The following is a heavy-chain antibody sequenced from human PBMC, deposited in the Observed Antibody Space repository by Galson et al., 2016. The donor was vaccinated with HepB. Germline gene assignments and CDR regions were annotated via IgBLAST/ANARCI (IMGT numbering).Heavy chain of an antibody. V-gene: IGHV3-21*01. D-gene: IGHD1-26*01. CDR2: TSSSSSYI. Sequence: SLRLSCAASGFTFSSYSMNWVRQAPGKGLEWVSSTSSSSSYIYYADSVKGRFTISRDKAKNSLYLQMNSLRAEDTAVYYCAAWLLSWSYYLGAFDIRGQGTMVTVSS. CDR1: GFTFSSYS. CDR3: AAWLLSWSYYLGAFDI. J-gene: IGHJ3*02.